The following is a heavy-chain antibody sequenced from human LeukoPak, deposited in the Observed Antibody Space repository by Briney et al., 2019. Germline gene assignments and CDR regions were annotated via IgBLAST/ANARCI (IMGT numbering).Heavy chain of an antibody. J-gene: IGHJ6*03. V-gene: IGHV4-39*01. CDR1: GGSISSSSYY. Sequence: SETLSLTCTVSGGSISSSSYYWCRSRQPRRKGVGMSGSNYYSGTTYYNSSHRSRAIISVASSKNQSFLKLSSVTAADTAVYCCARHHPYSYYYYMDVWGKGTTVTVSS. CDR2: NYYSGTT. CDR3: ARHHPYSYYYYMDV.